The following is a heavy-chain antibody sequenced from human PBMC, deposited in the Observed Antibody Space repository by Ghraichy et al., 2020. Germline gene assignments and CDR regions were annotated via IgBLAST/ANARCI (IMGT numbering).Heavy chain of an antibody. CDR2: LSSSSSII. D-gene: IGHD2-8*01. CDR3: VRAPLISTKYYFDY. CDR1: GFTFSSHS. Sequence: GESLNISCAASGFTFSSHSMNWVRQAPGKGLEWVSHLSSSSSIIYYADSVKGRFTISRDNANNSLYLQMNSLRDEDTAVSYCVRAPLISTKYYFDYWGQGTLVTVSS. J-gene: IGHJ4*02. V-gene: IGHV3-48*02.